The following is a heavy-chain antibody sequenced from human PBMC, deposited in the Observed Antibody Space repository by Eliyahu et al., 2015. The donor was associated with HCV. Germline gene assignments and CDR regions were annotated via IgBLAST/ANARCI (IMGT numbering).Heavy chain of an antibody. J-gene: IGHJ3*02. CDR3: AKGNGDNLGTTLDI. D-gene: IGHD4-23*01. CDR2: IRGSGANT. Sequence: GGSQRLSCAASGFTFSSYAMNWVRQAPGKGLEWVSSIRGSGANTYYADSVKGRFTISRDNSKNTVYLQMTGLRAEDTALYYCAKGNGDNLGTTLDIWGQGTVVTVSS. V-gene: IGHV3-23*01. CDR1: GFTFSSYA.